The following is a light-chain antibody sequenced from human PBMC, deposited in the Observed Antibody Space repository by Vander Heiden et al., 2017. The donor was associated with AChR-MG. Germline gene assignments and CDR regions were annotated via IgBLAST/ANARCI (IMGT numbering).Light chain of an antibody. CDR1: KLGDKY. J-gene: IGLJ2*01. Sequence: SYDLTQPPSVSASPGQTASITCSGDKLGDKYACWYQQKPGQSPVLVIYQDSKRPSGIPERFSGSNSGNTATLTIGGTQAMDEADYYCQAWDSSTVGCGGGTKLTVI. CDR3: QAWDSSTVG. V-gene: IGLV3-1*01. CDR2: QDS.